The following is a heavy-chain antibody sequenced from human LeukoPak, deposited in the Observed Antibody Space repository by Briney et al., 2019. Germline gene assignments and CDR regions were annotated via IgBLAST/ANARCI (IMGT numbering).Heavy chain of an antibody. V-gene: IGHV1-2*02. Sequence: GASVKDSCKTSGYTFTDYYLHWVRQAPAQGLEWVGWIHPNSGATHYAQKFQGRLTMTRDTSISTVYMELTRLRSDDTAVYYCARDMGRYSGYDYDYWGQGTLVTASS. D-gene: IGHD5-12*01. J-gene: IGHJ4*02. CDR2: IHPNSGAT. CDR1: GYTFTDYY. CDR3: ARDMGRYSGYDYDY.